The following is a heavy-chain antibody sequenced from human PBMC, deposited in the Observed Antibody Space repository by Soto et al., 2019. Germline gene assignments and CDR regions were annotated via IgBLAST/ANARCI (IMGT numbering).Heavy chain of an antibody. CDR2: IKPDESEK. CDR3: VRAGSNYAS. V-gene: IGHV3-7*01. CDR1: GFTFSDSW. Sequence: EVQLVESGGGLVQPGGSLRLSCTASGFTFSDSWMTWVRQAPGKGLEWVARIKPDESEKKYADYVKGRFSISRDNAKNSMYLQMDSLRGEDTAVYYCVRAGSNYASWGQGTLVAVSS. D-gene: IGHD4-4*01. J-gene: IGHJ5*02.